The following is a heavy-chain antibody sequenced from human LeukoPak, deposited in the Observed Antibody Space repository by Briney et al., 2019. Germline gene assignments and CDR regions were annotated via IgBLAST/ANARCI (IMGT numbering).Heavy chain of an antibody. CDR3: AKSSSGWYDWVDP. Sequence: GGSLRLSCAASGFTFTSYAMSWVRQARGEGREWVSAISGSGANTSHADYVKGRFTISRDNSKNTLYLQMNSLRAEDTAVYYCAKSSSGWYDWVDPWGQGTLVTVSS. J-gene: IGHJ5*02. V-gene: IGHV3-23*01. CDR2: ISGSGANT. D-gene: IGHD6-19*01. CDR1: GFTFTSYA.